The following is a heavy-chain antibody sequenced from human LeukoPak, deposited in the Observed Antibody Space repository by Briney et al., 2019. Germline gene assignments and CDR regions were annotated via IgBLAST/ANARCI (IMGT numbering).Heavy chain of an antibody. D-gene: IGHD3-3*01. J-gene: IGHJ4*02. V-gene: IGHV3-33*01. Sequence: PGRSLRLSCAASGFTFSSYGMHWVRQAPGKGLEWVAVIWYDGSNKYYADSVKGRFTISRDNSKNTLYLQMNSLRAEDTAVYYCTTDGLSAYYDFWSGYYYFDYWGQGTLVTVSS. CDR2: IWYDGSNK. CDR1: GFTFSSYG. CDR3: TTDGLSAYYDFWSGYYYFDY.